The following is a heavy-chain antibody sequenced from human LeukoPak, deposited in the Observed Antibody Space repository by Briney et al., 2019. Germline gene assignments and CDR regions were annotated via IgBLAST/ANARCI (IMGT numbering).Heavy chain of an antibody. Sequence: SETLSLTCAVYGGSFSGYYWSWIRQPPGKGLEWIGEINHSGSTNYNPSLKSRVTISVDTSKNQFSLKLSSVTVADTAVYYCARDSAGTSPFDYWGQGTLVTVSS. V-gene: IGHV4-34*01. CDR3: ARDSAGTSPFDY. D-gene: IGHD6-19*01. CDR1: GGSFSGYY. CDR2: INHSGST. J-gene: IGHJ4*02.